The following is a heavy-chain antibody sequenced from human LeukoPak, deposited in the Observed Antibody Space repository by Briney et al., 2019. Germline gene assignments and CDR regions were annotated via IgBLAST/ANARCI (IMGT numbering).Heavy chain of an antibody. CDR1: GFTFSSYS. J-gene: IGHJ6*02. CDR3: ARDLVTMVRGVTYYYYYGMDV. D-gene: IGHD3-10*01. V-gene: IGHV3-21*01. Sequence: TGGSLRLSCAASGFTFSSYSMNWVRQAPGKGLEWVSSISSSSSYIYYADSVKGRFTISRDNAKNSLYLQMNSLRAEDTAVYYCARDLVTMVRGVTYYYYYGMDVWGQGTTVTVSS. CDR2: ISSSSSYI.